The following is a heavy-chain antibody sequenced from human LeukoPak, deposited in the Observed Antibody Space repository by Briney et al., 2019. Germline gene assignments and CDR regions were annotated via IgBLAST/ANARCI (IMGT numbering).Heavy chain of an antibody. Sequence: PGRSLRLSCAASGFTFSNYGMHWVRQAPGKGLEWVAVISYDGRNKYYADSVKGRFTVSRDNSKNTVYLQMNSLRAEDTAVYYCAKEACGGRCVSDYFDYWGQGSLVTVSS. J-gene: IGHJ4*02. CDR2: ISYDGRNK. V-gene: IGHV3-30*18. D-gene: IGHD1-26*01. CDR3: AKEACGGRCVSDYFDY. CDR1: GFTFSNYG.